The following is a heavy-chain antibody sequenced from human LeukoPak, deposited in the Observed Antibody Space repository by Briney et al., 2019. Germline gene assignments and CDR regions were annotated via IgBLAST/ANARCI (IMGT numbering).Heavy chain of an antibody. CDR2: INHSGST. Sequence: PSETLSLTCAVYGGSFSGYYWSWIRQPPGKGLEWIGEINHSGSTNYNPSLKSRVTISVDTSKNQFSLKLSSVTAADTAVYYCARSPRRLGYGSGGSCYYYYGMDVWGQGTTVTVSS. J-gene: IGHJ6*02. CDR3: ARSPRRLGYGSGGSCYYYYGMDV. D-gene: IGHD2-15*01. V-gene: IGHV4-34*01. CDR1: GGSFSGYY.